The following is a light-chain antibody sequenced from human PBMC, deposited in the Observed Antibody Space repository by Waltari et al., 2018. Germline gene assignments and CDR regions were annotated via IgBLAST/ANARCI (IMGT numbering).Light chain of an antibody. Sequence: IVLTQSPGTLSLSPGDRATLSCRASQSVSSSYLAWYQQKPGQAPRLLMYGVSYRAAGIPDRFSGSGSGTDFTLTISRLEPEDFAVYYCQQYGGSPPFTFGPGTKVDI. CDR2: GVS. J-gene: IGKJ3*01. CDR3: QQYGGSPPFT. V-gene: IGKV3-20*01. CDR1: QSVSSSY.